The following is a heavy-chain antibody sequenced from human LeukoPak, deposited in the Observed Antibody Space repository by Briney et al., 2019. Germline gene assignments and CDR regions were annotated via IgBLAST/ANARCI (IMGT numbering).Heavy chain of an antibody. Sequence: SETLSLTCTVSGGSISSYYWSWIRQPAGKGLEWIGRIYTSGSTNYNPSLKSRVTISVDTSKNQFSLKLSSVTAADTAVYYCARDFGLYYDSSGYYLPYNWFDPWGQGTLVTVSS. D-gene: IGHD3-22*01. J-gene: IGHJ5*02. CDR2: IYTSGST. CDR3: ARDFGLYYDSSGYYLPYNWFDP. V-gene: IGHV4-4*07. CDR1: GGSISSYY.